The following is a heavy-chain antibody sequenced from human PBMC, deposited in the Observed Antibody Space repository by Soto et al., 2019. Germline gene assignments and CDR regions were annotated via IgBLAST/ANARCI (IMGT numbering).Heavy chain of an antibody. CDR1: RYTFTSDG. Sequence: ASVNVSCKDSRYTFTSDGIIWVRQAPGQGLEWMGWISDYNGNTNDAKNLQGRVTMTTDTSTSTAYMELRSLRSDDTAVYYCARLMDTAMVSGIDYWGQGTLVTVSS. D-gene: IGHD5-18*01. V-gene: IGHV1-18*04. CDR2: ISDYNGNT. CDR3: ARLMDTAMVSGIDY. J-gene: IGHJ4*02.